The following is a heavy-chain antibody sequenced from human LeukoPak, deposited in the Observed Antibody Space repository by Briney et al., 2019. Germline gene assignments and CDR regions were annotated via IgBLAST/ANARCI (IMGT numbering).Heavy chain of an antibody. CDR3: ARAQRSGSYYYYGMDV. D-gene: IGHD3-10*01. CDR1: GGTFSSYA. CDR2: IIPILGIA. J-gene: IGHJ6*02. Sequence: SVKVSCKASGGTFSSYAISWVRQAPGQGLEWMGRIIPILGIANYAQKFQGRVTITADKSTSTAYMELSSLRSEDTAVYYCARAQRSGSYYYYGMDVWGQGTTVTVSS. V-gene: IGHV1-69*04.